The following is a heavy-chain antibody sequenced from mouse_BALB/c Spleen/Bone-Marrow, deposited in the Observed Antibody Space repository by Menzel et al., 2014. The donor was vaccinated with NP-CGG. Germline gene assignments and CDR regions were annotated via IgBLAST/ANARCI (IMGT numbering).Heavy chain of an antibody. D-gene: IGHD1-1*01. CDR2: ISYSGST. Sequence: VQLQQSGPSLVKPSQTLSLPCSVAGDSINSGYWNWIRKFPGNKLDYMGYISYSGSTYYNPSLKSRISITRDTSKNQYYLQLNSVTTEDTATYYCAIITTAWYFDVWGAGTTVTVSS. V-gene: IGHV3-8*02. CDR3: AIITTAWYFDV. J-gene: IGHJ1*01. CDR1: GDSINSGY.